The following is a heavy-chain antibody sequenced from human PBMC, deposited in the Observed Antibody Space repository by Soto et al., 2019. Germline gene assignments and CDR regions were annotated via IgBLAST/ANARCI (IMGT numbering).Heavy chain of an antibody. CDR1: GGTFSSYA. Sequence: SVKVSCQASGGTFSSYAISWVRQAPGQGLEWMGGIIPIFGTANYAQKFEGRVTITADESTSTAYMELSSLRSEDTAVYYCASWYYYDSSGYPYGMDVWGQGTTVTVSS. CDR3: ASWYYYDSSGYPYGMDV. V-gene: IGHV1-69*13. J-gene: IGHJ6*02. CDR2: IIPIFGTA. D-gene: IGHD3-22*01.